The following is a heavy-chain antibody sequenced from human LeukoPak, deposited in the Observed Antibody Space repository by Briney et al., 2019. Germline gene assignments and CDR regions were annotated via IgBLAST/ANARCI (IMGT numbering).Heavy chain of an antibody. CDR3: ARFRKVLDWLHSE. CDR1: GGTFSSYA. Sequence: SVKVSCKASGGTFSSYAISWVRQAPGQGLEWMGGIIPIFGTANYAQKFQGRVTITTDESTSTAYMELSSLRSEDTAVYYCARFRKVLDWLHSEWGQGTLVTVSS. J-gene: IGHJ4*02. V-gene: IGHV1-69*05. D-gene: IGHD3/OR15-3a*01. CDR2: IIPIFGTA.